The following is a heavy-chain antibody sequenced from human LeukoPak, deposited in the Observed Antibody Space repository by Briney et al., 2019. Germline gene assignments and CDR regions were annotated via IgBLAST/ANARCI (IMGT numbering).Heavy chain of an antibody. CDR1: GFSMSFYW. CDR3: ARDWGAYYHFFDY. V-gene: IGHV3-7*01. J-gene: IGHJ4*02. Sequence: GGSLRLSCEASGFSMSFYWMSWVRQAPGKGLEWVGNKKQHGSETNYVDSVKGRFTISRDNAKKSLYLQMNSLRAEDTAVYYCARDWGAYYHFFDYWGQGTLVTVSS. D-gene: IGHD3-22*01. CDR2: KKQHGSET.